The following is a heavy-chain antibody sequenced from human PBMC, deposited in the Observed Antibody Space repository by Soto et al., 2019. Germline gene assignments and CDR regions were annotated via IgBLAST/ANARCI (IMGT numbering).Heavy chain of an antibody. V-gene: IGHV3-48*03. J-gene: IGHJ2*01. Sequence: GGSLRLSCAASGFTFSSYEMNWVRQAPGKGLEWVSYISSSGSTIYYADSVKGRFTISRDNAKNSLYLQMNSLRAEDTAVYYCARAGGQYWYFDRWGRGTLVTVSS. D-gene: IGHD3-16*01. CDR1: GFTFSSYE. CDR2: ISSSGSTI. CDR3: ARAGGQYWYFDR.